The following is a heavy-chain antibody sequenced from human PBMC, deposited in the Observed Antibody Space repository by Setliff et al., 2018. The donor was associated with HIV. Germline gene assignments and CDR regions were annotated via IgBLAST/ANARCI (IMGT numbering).Heavy chain of an antibody. J-gene: IGHJ4*02. CDR3: ARLSGGMVPNY. Sequence: SETLSLTCTVSGGSASNSRYYWGWIRQPPGKGLEWIGSIHHSGTAYDNPSLKSRVTISVDPSKNQILLRLSSVTAADTAVYYCARLSGGMVPNYWGQGTLVTVSS. V-gene: IGHV4-39*01. CDR2: IHHSGTA. D-gene: IGHD3-10*01. CDR1: GGSASNSRYY.